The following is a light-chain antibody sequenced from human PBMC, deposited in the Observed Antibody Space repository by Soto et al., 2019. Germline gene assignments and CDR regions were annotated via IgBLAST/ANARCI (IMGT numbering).Light chain of an antibody. V-gene: IGLV2-14*01. J-gene: IGLJ1*01. CDR2: EVS. Sequence: QSVLTQPACVSGSPGQPINISCTGTRSQVGGYNYVSWYQQHPGKAPKLMLYEVSNRASGISNRFSGSKSGNTASLTISGLQAEDEADYYCSSYTSSSTLCVFGTGTQVTVL. CDR1: RSQVGGYNY. CDR3: SSYTSSSTLCV.